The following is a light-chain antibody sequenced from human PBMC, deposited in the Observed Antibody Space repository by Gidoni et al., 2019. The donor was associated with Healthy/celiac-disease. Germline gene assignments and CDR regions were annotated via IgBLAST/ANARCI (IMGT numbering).Light chain of an antibody. CDR3: QQYYSTPVT. V-gene: IGKV4-1*01. CDR2: WAS. CDR1: QSVLYSSNNKNY. Sequence: DIVMTQSPDSLAVSLGERATINCKSSQSVLYSSNNKNYLAWYQQKPGQPPKLLIYWASTRESGVPDRVSGSGSGTDFTLTISSLQAEDVAVYYCQQYYSTPVTFXPXTKVDIK. J-gene: IGKJ3*01.